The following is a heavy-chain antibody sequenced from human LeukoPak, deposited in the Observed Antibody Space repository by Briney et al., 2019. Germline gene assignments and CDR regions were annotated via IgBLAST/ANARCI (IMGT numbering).Heavy chain of an antibody. V-gene: IGHV3-11*01. CDR1: GFTFSDYY. J-gene: IGHJ6*03. Sequence: GGSLRLSCAASGFTFSDYYMSWIRQAPGKGLEWVSYISSSGSTIYYADSVKGRFTISRDNAKNSLYLQMTSLRAEDTAVYYCARVVATIPSYYYYYYMDVWGKGTTVTVSS. CDR2: ISSSGSTI. CDR3: ARVVATIPSYYYYYYMDV. D-gene: IGHD5-12*01.